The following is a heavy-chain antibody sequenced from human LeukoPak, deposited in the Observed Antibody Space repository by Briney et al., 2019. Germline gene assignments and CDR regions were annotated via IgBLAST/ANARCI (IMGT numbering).Heavy chain of an antibody. D-gene: IGHD7-27*01. CDR2: ISSSGSII. CDR1: GFAFSDYE. Sequence: GGSLRLSCASSGFAFSDYEMNWVRHAPGKGLEWVSYISSSGSIIYYADSVKGRFTISRDNAKRSLFLQMNSLRDEDTAVYYCARTMWGFDYWGQGTLVTVSS. CDR3: ARTMWGFDY. J-gene: IGHJ4*02. V-gene: IGHV3-48*03.